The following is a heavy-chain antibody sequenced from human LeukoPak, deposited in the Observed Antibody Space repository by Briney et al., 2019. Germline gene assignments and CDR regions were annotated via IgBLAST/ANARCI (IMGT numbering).Heavy chain of an antibody. Sequence: SETLSLTCTVSGGSISSYYWSWIRQPPGKGLEWIGYIYYSGSTNYNPSLKSRVTISVDTSKNQFSLKLSSVTAADTAVYYCARGSTSPSDFDYWGQGTLVTVSS. V-gene: IGHV4-59*01. CDR2: IYYSGST. CDR3: ARGSTSPSDFDY. CDR1: GGSISSYY. J-gene: IGHJ4*02. D-gene: IGHD2-2*01.